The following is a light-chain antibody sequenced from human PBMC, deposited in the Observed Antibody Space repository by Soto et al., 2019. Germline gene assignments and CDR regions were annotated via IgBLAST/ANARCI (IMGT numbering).Light chain of an antibody. CDR1: RSNIGAGYD. J-gene: IGLJ3*02. CDR2: GNN. CDR3: QSYDSSLSAWV. V-gene: IGLV1-40*01. Sequence: QPVLTQPPSVSGAPGQRVTISCTGTRSNIGAGYDVHWYQQLPGTAPKLLIYGNNNRPSGVPDRFSGSKSGTSASLAITGLQAEDESDYYCQSYDSSLSAWVFGGGTKLTVL.